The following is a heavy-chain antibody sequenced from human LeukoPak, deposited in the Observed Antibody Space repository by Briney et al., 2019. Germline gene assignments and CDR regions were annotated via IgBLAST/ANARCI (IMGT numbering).Heavy chain of an antibody. V-gene: IGHV3-23*01. CDR2: ISGSGGST. CDR3: AKDIEISY. J-gene: IGHJ4*02. CDR1: GFTFSSYA. Sequence: GSLRLSCATSGFTFSSYAMSWVRQAPGKGLEWVSAISGSGGSTYYADSVKGRFTISRDNSKNTLSLQMSSLRADDTAVYCAKDIEISYWGQGTLVTVSS. D-gene: IGHD2-15*01.